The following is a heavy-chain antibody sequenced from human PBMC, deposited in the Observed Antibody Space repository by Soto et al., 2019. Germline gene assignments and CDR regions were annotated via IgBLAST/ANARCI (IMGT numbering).Heavy chain of an antibody. CDR3: TRAGTVSDYYYGMDV. J-gene: IGHJ6*02. V-gene: IGHV3-74*01. Sequence: TGGSLRLSCAASGFMFNTYWMHWVRQAPGKGLVWVSRVNGDGTRINYADSMKGRFTISRDNAKKTLYLQMNSLIVEDTAVYYCTRAGTVSDYYYGMDVWGQGTTVTVSS. D-gene: IGHD6-19*01. CDR1: GFMFNTYW. CDR2: VNGDGTRI.